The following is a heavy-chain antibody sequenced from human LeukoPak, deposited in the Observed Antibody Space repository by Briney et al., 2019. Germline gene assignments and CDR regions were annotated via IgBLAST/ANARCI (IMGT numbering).Heavy chain of an antibody. CDR2: ISAYNGNT. CDR3: ARGDYGDY. CDR1: GGTFSSYA. J-gene: IGHJ4*02. V-gene: IGHV1-18*01. Sequence: GSSVKVSCKASGGTFSSYAISWVRQAPGQGLEWMGWISAYNGNTNYAQNLQGRATMTTDTSTSTAYMELRSLRSDDTAVYYCARGDYGDYWGQGTLVTVSS.